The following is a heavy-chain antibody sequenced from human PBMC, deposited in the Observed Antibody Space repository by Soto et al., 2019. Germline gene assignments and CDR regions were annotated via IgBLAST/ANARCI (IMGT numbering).Heavy chain of an antibody. D-gene: IGHD3-10*01. CDR3: ATEGFGELGVFDF. Sequence: SETLSLTCTFFGGPISRFYWSWIRQSPGKRLEWIGHVSYSGDTKYNPSLKSRVTISLETSMNQFSLKVNSVTAADTAVYYCATEGFGELGVFDFWGQGTLVTVSS. CDR2: VSYSGDT. V-gene: IGHV4-59*03. J-gene: IGHJ3*01. CDR1: GGPISRFY.